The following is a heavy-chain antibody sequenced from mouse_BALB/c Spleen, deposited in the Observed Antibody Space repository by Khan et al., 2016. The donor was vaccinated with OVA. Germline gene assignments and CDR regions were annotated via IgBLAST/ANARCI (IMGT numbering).Heavy chain of an antibody. D-gene: IGHD2-14*01. J-gene: IGHJ4*01. V-gene: IGHV9-4*02. CDR3: ASGGAAFYRNDRGGIDS. Sequence: QIQLVQSGPKLKKPGETVRISCKASGYTFTTAGMQWVQKMPGKGLKWIGWINTHSGVPNYAEDFKGRFVFSLDTSASTAYLQITNLKYEDTATYCCASGGAAFYRNDRGGIDSWGQGTSVTVSS. CDR2: INTHSGVP. CDR1: GYTFTTAG.